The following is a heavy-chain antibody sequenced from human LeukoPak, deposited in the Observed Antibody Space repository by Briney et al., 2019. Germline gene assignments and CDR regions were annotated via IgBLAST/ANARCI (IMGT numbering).Heavy chain of an antibody. Sequence: ASVKLSCKASGYTFTSYYMRWVRQAPGQGLEWMGIINPSGGSTSYAQKFQGRVTMTRHTSTSTVYMEPSSLRSEDTAVYYCARVRVLGTAYYDFWGQGTLVTVSS. CDR2: INPSGGST. V-gene: IGHV1-46*01. D-gene: IGHD1-1*01. CDR1: GYTFTSYY. CDR3: ARVRVLGTAYYDF. J-gene: IGHJ4*02.